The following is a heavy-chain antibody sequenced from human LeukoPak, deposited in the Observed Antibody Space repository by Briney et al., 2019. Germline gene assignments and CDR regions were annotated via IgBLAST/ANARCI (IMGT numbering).Heavy chain of an antibody. CDR1: GFTLSSYA. CDR3: AKGGIQLWYYFDY. D-gene: IGHD5-18*01. J-gene: IGHJ4*02. CDR2: ISGSGDIT. Sequence: GGSLRLPCAASGFTLSSYAMSWLRQAPGRGVECFSGISGSGDITYSADSVKGRFTISRDNSKNTLYLQMNSLRAEATAVYYCAKGGIQLWYYFDYWGQGTLVTVSS. V-gene: IGHV3-23*01.